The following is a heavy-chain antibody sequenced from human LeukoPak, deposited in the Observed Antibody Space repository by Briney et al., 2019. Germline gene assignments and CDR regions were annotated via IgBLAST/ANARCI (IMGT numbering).Heavy chain of an antibody. J-gene: IGHJ3*02. CDR1: GFTFSGFG. V-gene: IGHV3-30*18. D-gene: IGHD3-10*01. CDR3: AKKFSYGSGAGDALDI. CDR2: ISYDGSLK. Sequence: GGSLRLSCAASGFTFSGFGMHWVRQAPGKGLEWVAVISYDGSLKHYLDSVKGRFTISRDNSKNTVVLQMDSLRVEDTAIHYCAKKFSYGSGAGDALDIWGHGTLVTVSS.